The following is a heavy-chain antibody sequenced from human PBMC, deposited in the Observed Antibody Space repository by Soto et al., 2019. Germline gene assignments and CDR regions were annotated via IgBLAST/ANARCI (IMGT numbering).Heavy chain of an antibody. Sequence: GGSLRLSCAASGFTFSSYGMHWVRQAPGKGLEWVAVISYDGSNKYYADSVKGRFTISRDNSKNTLYLQMNSLRAEDTAVYYCAKDGPSYYYDSSGYSDYWGQGTLVTVSS. D-gene: IGHD3-22*01. V-gene: IGHV3-30*18. CDR1: GFTFSSYG. CDR2: ISYDGSNK. J-gene: IGHJ4*02. CDR3: AKDGPSYYYDSSGYSDY.